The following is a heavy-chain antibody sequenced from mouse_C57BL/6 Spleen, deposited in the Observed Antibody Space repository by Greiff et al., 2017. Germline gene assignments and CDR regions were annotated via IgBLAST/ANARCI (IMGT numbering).Heavy chain of an antibody. Sequence: EVMLQQSVAELVRPGASVKLSCSASGFYIKNTYMHWVKQRPEQGLEWIGRIDSANGNTKYAPKFQGKATITADTSSNTAYLQLSSLTTEDTAIYYGTRPCYYGSDYCAMDYWGQGTSVTVSS. D-gene: IGHD2-1*01. V-gene: IGHV14-3*01. J-gene: IGHJ4*01. CDR3: TRPCYYGSDYCAMDY. CDR1: GFYIKNTY. CDR2: IDSANGNT.